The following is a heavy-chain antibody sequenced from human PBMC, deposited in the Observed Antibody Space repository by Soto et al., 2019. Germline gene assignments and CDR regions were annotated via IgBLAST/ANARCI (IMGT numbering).Heavy chain of an antibody. CDR2: IVVGSGNT. V-gene: IGHV1-58*01. CDR1: GFTFTSSA. J-gene: IGHJ4*02. D-gene: IGHD4-17*01. Sequence: SVKVSCKASGFTFTSSAVQWVRQARGQRLEWIGWIVVGSGNTNYAQKFQERVTITRDMSTSTAYMELSSLRSEDTAVYYCAADAPSATVTSDFDYWGQGTLVTSPQ. CDR3: AADAPSATVTSDFDY.